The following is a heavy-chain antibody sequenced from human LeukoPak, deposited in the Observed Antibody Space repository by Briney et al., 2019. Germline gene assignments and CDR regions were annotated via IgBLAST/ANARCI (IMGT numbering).Heavy chain of an antibody. D-gene: IGHD3-22*01. CDR1: GFTFSNAW. CDR3: TTDGYYDSSGSPRDY. CDR2: IKSKTDGGTT. J-gene: IGHJ4*02. V-gene: IGHV3-15*07. Sequence: PGGSLRLSCAASGFTFSNAWMNWVRQAPGKGLEWVGRIKSKTDGGTTDYAAPVKGRFTISRDDSKNTLYLQMNSLKTEDTAVHYCTTDGYYDSSGSPRDYWGQGTLVTVSS.